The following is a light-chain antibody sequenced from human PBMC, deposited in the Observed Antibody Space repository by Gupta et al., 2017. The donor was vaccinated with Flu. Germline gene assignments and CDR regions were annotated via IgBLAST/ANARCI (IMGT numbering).Light chain of an antibody. J-gene: IGLJ2*01. CDR2: GKN. Sequence: TVRITCQGDSLRSYYASWYQQKPGQAPVLVIYGKNNRPSGIPDRFSGSSSGNTASLTITGAQAEDEADYYCNSRDSSGNHRPGVFGGGTKLTVL. V-gene: IGLV3-19*01. CDR1: SLRSYY. CDR3: NSRDSSGNHRPGV.